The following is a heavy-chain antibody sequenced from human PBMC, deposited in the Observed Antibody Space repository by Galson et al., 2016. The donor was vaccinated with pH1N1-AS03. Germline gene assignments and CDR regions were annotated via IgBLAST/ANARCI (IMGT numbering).Heavy chain of an antibody. V-gene: IGHV7-4-1*01. D-gene: IGHD3-16*01. CDR1: GGTLNNYA. J-gene: IGHJ4*02. CDR2: IHTTTGNP. CDR3: TRFANVSPYYFDQ. Sequence: SCKASGGTLNNYAVNWVRQAPGQGLEWMGWIHTTTGNPTYAQDFTGRFVFSFETSVSTAYLQISGLKAEDTAVYYCTRFANVSPYYFDQWGQGTLLTVSS.